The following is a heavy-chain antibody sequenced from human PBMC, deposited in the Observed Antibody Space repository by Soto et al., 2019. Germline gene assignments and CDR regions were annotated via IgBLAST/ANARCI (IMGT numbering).Heavy chain of an antibody. V-gene: IGHV3-23*01. CDR1: GLTFSSYA. CDR3: ARDNGIAGSFDP. Sequence: GGSLRLSCAASGLTFSSYAMTWVRQAPGKGLQWVSTISGNGASTYYADSVKGRFTISRDNAKNSLYLQMNSLRDEDTSVYYCARDNGIAGSFDPWGQGTLVTVSS. CDR2: ISGNGAST. J-gene: IGHJ5*02. D-gene: IGHD6-13*01.